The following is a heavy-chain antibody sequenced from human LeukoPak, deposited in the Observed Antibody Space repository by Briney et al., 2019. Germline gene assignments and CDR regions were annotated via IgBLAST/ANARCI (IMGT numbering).Heavy chain of an antibody. J-gene: IGHJ4*02. CDR1: GYTLTELS. Sequence: ASVKVSCQVSGYTLTELSMHWVRQAPGKGLEWMGGFDPEDGETIYAQKFQGRVTMTEDTSTNTAFLELSRLRSEDTAVYYCATDGRGHVMTLNYWGQGSLVTVSS. CDR2: FDPEDGET. D-gene: IGHD3-10*01. CDR3: ATDGRGHVMTLNY. V-gene: IGHV1-24*01.